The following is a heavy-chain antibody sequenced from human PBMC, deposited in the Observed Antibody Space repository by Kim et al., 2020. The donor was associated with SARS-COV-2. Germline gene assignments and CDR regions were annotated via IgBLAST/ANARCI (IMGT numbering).Heavy chain of an antibody. CDR1: GYIFTSND. J-gene: IGHJ4*02. CDR2: MNPDSGNT. CDR3: ARGANWYHY. Sequence: ASVKVSCKASGYIFTSNDINWVRQAPGQGLEWMGWMNPDSGNTGYAQKFQGRITMTRNTSISTAYMELSSLRSEDTAVYFCARGANWYHYWGQGTLVTVS. V-gene: IGHV1-8*01. D-gene: IGHD1-1*01.